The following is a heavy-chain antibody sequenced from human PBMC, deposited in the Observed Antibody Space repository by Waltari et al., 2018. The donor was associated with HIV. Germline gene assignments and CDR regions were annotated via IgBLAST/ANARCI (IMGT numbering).Heavy chain of an antibody. J-gene: IGHJ2*01. CDR2: TYYRSKWYN. Sequence: QVQLQQSGPGLVKPSQTLSLTCAISGDSVSSNSAAWNWIRPSPSRGLEWLGRTYYRSKWYNDYAVSVKSRITINPDTSKNQFSLQLNSVTPEDTAVYYCARDGGVYSSSAWDWYFDLWGRGTLATVSS. CDR3: ARDGGVYSSSAWDWYFDL. CDR1: GDSVSSNSAA. V-gene: IGHV6-1*01. D-gene: IGHD6-13*01.